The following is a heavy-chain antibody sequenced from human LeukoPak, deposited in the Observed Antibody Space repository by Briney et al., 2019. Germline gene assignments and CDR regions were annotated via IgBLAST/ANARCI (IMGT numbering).Heavy chain of an antibody. D-gene: IGHD2-21*02. CDR1: GGSISSYY. J-gene: IGHJ4*02. V-gene: IGHV4-59*01. CDR3: ARADEVTAIPSYFDY. Sequence: PSETLSLTCTVSGGSISSYYWSWIRQPPRKGLEWIGYIYYSGSTNYNPSLKSRVTISVDTSKNQFSLKLSSVTAADTAVYYCARADEVTAIPSYFDYWGQGTLVTVSS. CDR2: IYYSGST.